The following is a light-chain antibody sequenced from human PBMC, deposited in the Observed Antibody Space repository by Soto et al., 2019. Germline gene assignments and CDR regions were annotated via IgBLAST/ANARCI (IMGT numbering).Light chain of an antibody. CDR2: EVT. J-gene: IGLJ1*01. Sequence: QSALTQPPSASGSPGQSVTISCTGTSSDVGGYNYVSWYQQHPGKAPKLIIYEVTKRPSGVPDRFSGSKSGNTASLTVSGLQADDEADYYCNIYAGIRVVFRTGTKVPVL. CDR1: SSDVGGYNY. V-gene: IGLV2-8*01. CDR3: NIYAGIRVV.